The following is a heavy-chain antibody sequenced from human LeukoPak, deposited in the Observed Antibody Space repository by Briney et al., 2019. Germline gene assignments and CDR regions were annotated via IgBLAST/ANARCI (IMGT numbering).Heavy chain of an antibody. CDR2: INPNSGGT. J-gene: IGHJ4*02. Sequence: SVKVSCKASGYTFTGYYMHWVRQAPGQGLEWMGWINPNSGGTIYAQKFQGRVTMTEDTSTDTAYMELSSLRSDDTAVYYCARASWEPLDWGDYWGQGTLVTVSS. D-gene: IGHD1-26*01. CDR3: ARASWEPLDWGDY. CDR1: GYTFTGYY. V-gene: IGHV1-2*02.